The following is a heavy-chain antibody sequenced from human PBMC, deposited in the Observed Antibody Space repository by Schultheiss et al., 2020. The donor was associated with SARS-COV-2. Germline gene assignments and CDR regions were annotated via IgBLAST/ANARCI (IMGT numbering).Heavy chain of an antibody. Sequence: GGSLRLSCAASGFTFSSYEMNWVRQAPGKGLEWVSYISSSGSTIYYADSVKGRFTISRDNAKNSLYLQMNSLRAEDTAVYYCARSIAVAGKIDYWGQGTLVTVSS. V-gene: IGHV3-48*03. CDR3: ARSIAVAGKIDY. CDR1: GFTFSSYE. CDR2: ISSSGSTI. J-gene: IGHJ4*02. D-gene: IGHD6-19*01.